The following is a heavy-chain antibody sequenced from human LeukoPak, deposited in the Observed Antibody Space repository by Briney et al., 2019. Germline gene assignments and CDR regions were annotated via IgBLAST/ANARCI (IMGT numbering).Heavy chain of an antibody. CDR1: GFTVSSNS. V-gene: IGHV3-66*03. CDR2: IYSGTI. D-gene: IGHD6-19*01. Sequence: SGGSLRLSCTVSGFTVSSNSMSWVRQAPGKGLEWVSFIYSGTIHYSDSVKGRFTISRDNSKNTLYLQMNSLRAEDTAVYYCARILDSAWGELGYWGQGTLVTVSS. CDR3: ARILDSAWGELGY. J-gene: IGHJ4*02.